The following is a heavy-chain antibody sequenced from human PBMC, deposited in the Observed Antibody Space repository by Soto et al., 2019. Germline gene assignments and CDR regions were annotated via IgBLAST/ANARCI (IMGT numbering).Heavy chain of an antibody. V-gene: IGHV3-30*04. J-gene: IGHJ4*02. CDR2: ISYDGSNK. CDR1: GFTFSSYA. CDR3: AKVTDSSGSDY. D-gene: IGHD3-22*01. Sequence: GGSLRLSCAASGFTFSSYAMHWVRQAPGKGLEWVAVISYDGSNKYYADSVKGRFTISRDNSKNTLYLQMNSLRAEDTAVYYCAKVTDSSGSDYWGQGTLVTVSS.